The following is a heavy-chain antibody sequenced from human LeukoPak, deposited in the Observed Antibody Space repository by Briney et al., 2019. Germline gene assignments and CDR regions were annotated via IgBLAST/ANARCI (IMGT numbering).Heavy chain of an antibody. J-gene: IGHJ5*02. CDR1: GGSFSGYY. V-gene: IGHV4-34*01. Sequence: SETLSLTCAVYGGSFSGYYWSWIRQPPGKGLEWIGEINHSGSTNYNPSLKSRVTISVDTSKNQFSLKLSSVTAADTAAYYCARAPDGTWYRNWFDPWGQGTLVTVSS. D-gene: IGHD6-13*01. CDR3: ARAPDGTWYRNWFDP. CDR2: INHSGST.